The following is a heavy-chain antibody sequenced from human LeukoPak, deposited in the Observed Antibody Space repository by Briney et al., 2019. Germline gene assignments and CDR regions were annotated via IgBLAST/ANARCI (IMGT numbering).Heavy chain of an antibody. Sequence: PGGSLRLSCAASGITFSSYAMTWVRQAPGKGLEWVSGISGSGGTTYYADSVKGRFTISRDNSKNTLYLQMSSLRAEDTAVYYCTRRSTGVAAVGHDFDYWGQGTLVTVSS. CDR2: ISGSGGTT. J-gene: IGHJ4*02. D-gene: IGHD6-13*01. CDR3: TRRSTGVAAVGHDFDY. V-gene: IGHV3-23*01. CDR1: GITFSSYA.